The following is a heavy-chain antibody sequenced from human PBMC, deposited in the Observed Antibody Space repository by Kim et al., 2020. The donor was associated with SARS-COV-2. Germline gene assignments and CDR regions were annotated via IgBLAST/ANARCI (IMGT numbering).Heavy chain of an antibody. CDR1: GGKLRSYA. CDR2: IIPIFGTA. CDR3: ARDGVYDSSGYYYNY. V-gene: IGHV1-69*13. J-gene: IGHJ4*02. D-gene: IGHD3-22*01. Sequence: VKVSCNADGGKLRSYAISWVRQAPGQGLEWMGGIIPIFGTANYAQKFQGRVTITADESTSTAYMELSSLRSEDTAVYYCARDGVYDSSGYYYNYWGQGTLVTVSS.